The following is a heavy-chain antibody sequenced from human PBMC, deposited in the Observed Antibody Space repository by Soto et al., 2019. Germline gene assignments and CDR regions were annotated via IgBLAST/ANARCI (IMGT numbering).Heavy chain of an antibody. CDR2: IKQDGSEK. Sequence: VGSLRLSCAASGFTFSSFWMSWVRQAPGKGLEWVANIKQDGSEKYYVDSVKGRFIISRDNAKNSLYLQMNSLRAEDTAVYYRARGFSLACWGQGALVTVSS. V-gene: IGHV3-7*01. CDR3: ARGFSLAC. J-gene: IGHJ4*02. CDR1: GFTFSSFW.